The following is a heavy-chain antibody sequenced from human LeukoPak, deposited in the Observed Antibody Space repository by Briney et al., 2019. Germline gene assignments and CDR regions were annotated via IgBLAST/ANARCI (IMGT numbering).Heavy chain of an antibody. CDR1: GGSVSSGSYY. J-gene: IGHJ4*02. V-gene: IGHV4-61*01. CDR2: IYYSGST. CDR3: ARGSTVPFDY. Sequence: PSVTLSLTCTVSGGSVSSGSYYWSWIRQPPGKGLEWIGYIYYSGSTNYNPSLKSRVTISVDTSKNQFSLKLSSVTAADTAVYYCARGSTVPFDYWGQGTLVTVSS. D-gene: IGHD4-17*01.